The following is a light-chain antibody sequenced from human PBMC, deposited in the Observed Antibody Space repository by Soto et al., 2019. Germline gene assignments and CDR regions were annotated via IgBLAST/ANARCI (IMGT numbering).Light chain of an antibody. CDR2: ATS. V-gene: IGKV1-27*01. CDR1: QGISNY. Sequence: DIQMTQSPSSLSASIGDRVTITCRASQGISNYLAWYQQRPGELPNLLIYATSTLPSGVPSQFSGSGSGTDFTLTISSLQPEDVATYYCRNYYTAPEAFGQGTKVEIK. CDR3: RNYYTAPEA. J-gene: IGKJ1*01.